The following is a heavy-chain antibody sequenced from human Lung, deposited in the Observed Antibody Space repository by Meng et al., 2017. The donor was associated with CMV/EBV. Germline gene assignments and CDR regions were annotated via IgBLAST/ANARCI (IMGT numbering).Heavy chain of an antibody. CDR1: GFPFSSYA. Sequence: GGSLRLXXAASGFPFSSYAMSWVRQAPGKGLEWVSAISGGGDRTYNADSVRGRFTISRDESKNTVYLQMSSLRAEDTAVYYCAKGPLRSGSYPSYFDYWGQGXLVTVSS. CDR2: ISGGGDRT. V-gene: IGHV3-23*01. D-gene: IGHD1-26*01. J-gene: IGHJ4*02. CDR3: AKGPLRSGSYPSYFDY.